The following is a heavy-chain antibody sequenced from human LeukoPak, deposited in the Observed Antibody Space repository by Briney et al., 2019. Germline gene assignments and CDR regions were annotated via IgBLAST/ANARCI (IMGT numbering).Heavy chain of an antibody. V-gene: IGHV3-30*04. J-gene: IGHJ5*02. CDR2: ISYDGSNK. CDR1: GFTFRSYA. D-gene: IGHD2-15*01. Sequence: GGSLRLSCAASGFTFRSYAMHWVRQAPGKGLEWVAVISYDGSNKYYADSVKGRFTISRDNSKNTLYLQMNSLRAEDTAVYSCARGADGVSSNSRGWFDPWGQGALVTVSS. CDR3: ARGADGVSSNSRGWFDP.